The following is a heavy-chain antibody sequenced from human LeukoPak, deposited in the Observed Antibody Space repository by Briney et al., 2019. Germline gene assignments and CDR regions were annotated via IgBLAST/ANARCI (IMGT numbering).Heavy chain of an antibody. CDR3: AREIGPRQLHLWGSAFDY. CDR2: INPSGGGT. D-gene: IGHD5-18*01. V-gene: IGHV1-46*01. Sequence: GASVKVSCKASGYTFTNYYMHWVRQAPGQGLEWMGIINPSGGGTSYAQKFQGRLTMTRDTSTTTVYMELSRLRSEDTAMYYCAREIGPRQLHLWGSAFDYWGQGTLVTVSS. J-gene: IGHJ4*02. CDR1: GYTFTNYY.